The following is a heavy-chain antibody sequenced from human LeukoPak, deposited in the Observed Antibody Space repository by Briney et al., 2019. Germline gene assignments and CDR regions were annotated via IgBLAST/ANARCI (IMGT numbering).Heavy chain of an antibody. CDR3: ARDLYRIVVVPHYFDY. J-gene: IGHJ4*02. Sequence: PGGSLRLSCDASGFIFSDYYMSWARQAPGKGLEWISYISNPSSTKYYADSVEGRFTISRDNAKNSLYLQMNSLRAEDTAVYYCARDLYRIVVVPHYFDYWGQGTLVTVSS. V-gene: IGHV3-11*04. CDR1: GFIFSDYY. D-gene: IGHD3-22*01. CDR2: ISNPSSTK.